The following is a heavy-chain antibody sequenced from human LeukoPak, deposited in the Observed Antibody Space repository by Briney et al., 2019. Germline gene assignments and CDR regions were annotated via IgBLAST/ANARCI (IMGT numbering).Heavy chain of an antibody. CDR1: GGSISSYY. D-gene: IGHD1-1*01. J-gene: IGHJ3*02. V-gene: IGHV4-59*01. Sequence: PSETLSLTCTVSGGSISSYYWSWIRQPPGKGLEWIGYIYYSGSTNYKPSLKSRVTISVDTSKNQFSLNPRSVTAADTAVYYCARAHKLNAFDIWGQGTMVTVSS. CDR3: ARAHKLNAFDI. CDR2: IYYSGST.